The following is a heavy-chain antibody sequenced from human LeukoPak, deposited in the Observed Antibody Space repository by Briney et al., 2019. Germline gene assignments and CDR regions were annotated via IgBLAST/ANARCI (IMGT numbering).Heavy chain of an antibody. V-gene: IGHV2-70*17. CDR1: GFSLTTSGMC. Sequence: SGPALAQPTQTLTLTCTFSGFSLTTSGMCVNWIRQPPGKALEWLARIDWDDAKFYSTSLKTRLTISKDTSKNQVVLTMTNMDPVDTATYYCARLYSSSSGLFDSWGQGTQVTVSS. D-gene: IGHD6-6*01. J-gene: IGHJ4*02. CDR3: ARLYSSSSGLFDS. CDR2: IDWDDAK.